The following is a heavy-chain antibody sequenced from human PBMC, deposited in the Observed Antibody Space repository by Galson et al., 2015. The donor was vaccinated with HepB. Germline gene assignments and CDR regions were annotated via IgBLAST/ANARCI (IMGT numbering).Heavy chain of an antibody. CDR3: AREYFDY. V-gene: IGHV3-30*04. CDR1: GFTFSSYA. CDR2: ISYDGSNK. J-gene: IGHJ4*02. Sequence: SLRLSCAASGFTFSSYAMHWVRQAPGKGLEWVAVISYDGSNKYYADSVKGRFTISRDNSKNTLYLQMNSLRAEDTAVYYCAREYFDYWGQGTLVTVSS.